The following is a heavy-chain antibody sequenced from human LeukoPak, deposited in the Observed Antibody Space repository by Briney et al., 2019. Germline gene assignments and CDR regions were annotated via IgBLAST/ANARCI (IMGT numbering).Heavy chain of an antibody. CDR3: ARGPRGDFWSGYYRDYYGMDV. CDR2: INYSGST. D-gene: IGHD3-3*01. J-gene: IGHJ6*02. Sequence: PSETLSLTCAIYGGSFSGYYWSWIRQPPGKGLEWIGEINYSGSTNYNPSLKSRVTISVDTSKNQFSLKLSSVTAADTAVYYCARGPRGDFWSGYYRDYYGMDVWGQGTTVTVSS. CDR1: GGSFSGYY. V-gene: IGHV4-34*01.